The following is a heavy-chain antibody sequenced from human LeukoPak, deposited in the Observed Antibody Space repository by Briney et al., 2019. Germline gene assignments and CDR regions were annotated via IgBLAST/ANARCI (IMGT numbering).Heavy chain of an antibody. Sequence: ASVKVSCKASGYTFTSNYIHWVRQAPGQGLEWMGMIYPRDGSTSYAQKFQGRVTMTRDTSTSTVYMELSSLRSEDTAVYYCARGGRIAARPGYIGYWGQGTLVTVSS. V-gene: IGHV1-46*01. CDR2: IYPRDGST. J-gene: IGHJ4*02. CDR3: ARGGRIAARPGYIGY. D-gene: IGHD6-6*01. CDR1: GYTFTSNY.